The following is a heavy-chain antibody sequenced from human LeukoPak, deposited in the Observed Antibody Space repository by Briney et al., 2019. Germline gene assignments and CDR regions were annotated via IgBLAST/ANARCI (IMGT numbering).Heavy chain of an antibody. CDR1: GFTFSNYW. Sequence: GGSLRLSCAASGFTFSNYWMSWVRQAPGKGLDWVAHINQDGSEEHYMDSVKARFIISRDNAKTSLSLQMDSLRAEDTAVYYCVRDGGVSGYDLLDYWGQGTLVTVSS. D-gene: IGHD5-12*01. CDR2: INQDGSEE. J-gene: IGHJ4*02. V-gene: IGHV3-7*01. CDR3: VRDGGVSGYDLLDY.